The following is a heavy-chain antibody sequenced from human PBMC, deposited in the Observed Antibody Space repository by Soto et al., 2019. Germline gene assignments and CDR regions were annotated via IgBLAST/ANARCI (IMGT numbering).Heavy chain of an antibody. D-gene: IGHD3-3*01. V-gene: IGHV4-59*01. CDR2: IYYSGST. Sequence: SXTLSLTCTVSGGSISRYYWSWSRQPPVKGLEWIGYIYYSGSTNYNPSLKSRVTISVDTSKNQFSLKLSSVTAADTAVYYCARGPYDFWSGYHNLDYWGQGTLVTVSS. CDR3: ARGPYDFWSGYHNLDY. J-gene: IGHJ4*02. CDR1: GGSISRYY.